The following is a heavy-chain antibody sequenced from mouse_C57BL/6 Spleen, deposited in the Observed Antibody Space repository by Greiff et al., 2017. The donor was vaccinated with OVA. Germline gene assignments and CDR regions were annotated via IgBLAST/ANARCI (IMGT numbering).Heavy chain of an antibody. CDR2: ISSGGSYT. J-gene: IGHJ4*01. D-gene: IGHD1-1*01. CDR1: GFTFSSYG. V-gene: IGHV5-6*01. Sequence: EVKLMESGGDLVKPGGSLKLSCAASGFTFSSYGMSWVRQTPDKRLEWVATISSGGSYTYYPASVKGRFTISRDNAKNTLYLQMSSLKSEDTAMYYCARLYYYGSFYAMDYWGQGTSVTVSS. CDR3: ARLYYYGSFYAMDY.